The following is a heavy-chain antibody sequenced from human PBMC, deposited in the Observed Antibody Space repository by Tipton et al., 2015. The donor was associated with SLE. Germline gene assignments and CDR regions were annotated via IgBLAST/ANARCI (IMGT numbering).Heavy chain of an antibody. CDR1: GGSISSGSYY. J-gene: IGHJ6*02. Sequence: TLSLTCTVSGGSISSGSYYWSWIRQPPGKGLEWIGYIYYSGSTNYNPSLKSRVTMSVDTSKNQFSLKLSSVTAADTAVYYCAREDRYSSSWSSMDVWGQGTTVTVSS. D-gene: IGHD6-13*01. CDR2: IYYSGST. CDR3: AREDRYSSSWSSMDV. V-gene: IGHV4-61*01.